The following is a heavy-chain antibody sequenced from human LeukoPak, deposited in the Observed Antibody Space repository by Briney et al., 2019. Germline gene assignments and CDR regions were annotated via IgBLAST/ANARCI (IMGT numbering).Heavy chain of an antibody. V-gene: IGHV4-4*07. Sequence: SETLSFTCTVSGGSISSYYWSWIRQPAGKGLEWIGRIYTSGSTNYNPSLKSRVTMSVDTSKNQFSLKLSSVTAADTAAYYCAGVLTGTPDYYYYGMDVWGQGTTVTVSS. J-gene: IGHJ6*02. CDR1: GGSISSYY. D-gene: IGHD1-20*01. CDR3: AGVLTGTPDYYYYGMDV. CDR2: IYTSGST.